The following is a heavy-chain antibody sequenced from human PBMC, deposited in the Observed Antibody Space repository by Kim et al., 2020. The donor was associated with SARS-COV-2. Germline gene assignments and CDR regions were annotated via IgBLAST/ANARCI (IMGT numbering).Heavy chain of an antibody. Sequence: SETLSLTCTVSGDSVNNGGYYWTWVRQVPGVGLEWIGYIHHTRMTYYNPSLKSRPTIFIDTSKNQFSLKLTSVTAADTALYYCEGRQESWGLDDWGQGILVTVSS. J-gene: IGHJ4*02. V-gene: IGHV4-31*03. D-gene: IGHD3-16*01. CDR3: EGRQESWGLDD. CDR1: GDSVNNGGYY. CDR2: IHHTRMT.